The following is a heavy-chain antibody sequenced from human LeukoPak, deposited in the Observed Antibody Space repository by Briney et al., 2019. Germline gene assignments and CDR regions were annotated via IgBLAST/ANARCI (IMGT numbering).Heavy chain of an antibody. V-gene: IGHV3-7*05. CDR1: GFTFSGYW. CDR3: ARCHSSSSGDY. D-gene: IGHD6-6*01. CDR2: IKQDGSER. Sequence: GGSLRLSCAASGFTFSGYWMSWVRQAPGKGLEWVANIKQDGSERYYVDSVEGRFTISRDNAKNSLYLQMNSPRTDDTAVYYCARCHSSSSGDYWGQGTLVTVSS. J-gene: IGHJ4*02.